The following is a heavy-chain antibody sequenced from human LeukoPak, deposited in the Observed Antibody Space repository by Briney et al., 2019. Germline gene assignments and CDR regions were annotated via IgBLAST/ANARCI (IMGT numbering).Heavy chain of an antibody. V-gene: IGHV3-21*04. CDR1: GFTFSHYG. J-gene: IGHJ6*02. CDR2: ISSSGDYI. Sequence: GGSLRLSCAASGFTFSHYGMNWVRQAPGKGLEWVSSISSSGDYIYYADSVKGRFTISRDNSKNTLYLQMNSLRAEDTAVYYCARGVRPPYGATRDYYYYGMDVWGQGTTVTVSS. CDR3: ARGVRPPYGATRDYYYYGMDV. D-gene: IGHD4-17*01.